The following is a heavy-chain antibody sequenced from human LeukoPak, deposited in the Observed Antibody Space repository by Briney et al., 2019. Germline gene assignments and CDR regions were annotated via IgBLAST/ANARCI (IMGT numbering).Heavy chain of an antibody. CDR2: IYYSGST. J-gene: IGHJ4*02. Sequence: SETLSLTFTVSGGSISSYYWSWIRQPPGKGLEWIGYIYYSGSTNYNPSLKSRVTISVDTSKNHFSLKLSSVTAADTAVYFCAGRASARAFDYWGQGTLVTVSS. V-gene: IGHV4-59*08. D-gene: IGHD1-26*01. CDR1: GGSISSYY. CDR3: AGRASARAFDY.